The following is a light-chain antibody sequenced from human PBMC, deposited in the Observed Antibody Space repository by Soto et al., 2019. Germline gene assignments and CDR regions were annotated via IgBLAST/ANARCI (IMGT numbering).Light chain of an antibody. CDR3: QHYNSYSEA. Sequence: EIVLTQSPGTLSLSPGERATLSCRASQSVSSSYLAWYQQKPGQAPRLLIYRTSNRATGIPDRFSGSGSGTEFTLTISSLQPDDFATYYCQHYNSYSEAFGQGTKVDIK. CDR1: QSVSSSY. CDR2: RTS. V-gene: IGKV3-20*01. J-gene: IGKJ1*01.